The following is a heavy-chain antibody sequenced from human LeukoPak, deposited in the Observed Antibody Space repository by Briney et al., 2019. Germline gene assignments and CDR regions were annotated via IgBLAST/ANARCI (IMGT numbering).Heavy chain of an antibody. CDR3: ARDLPGYSSSDDYYYYYMDV. J-gene: IGHJ6*03. D-gene: IGHD6-6*01. V-gene: IGHV4-4*07. CDR1: GGSISSYY. Sequence: SETLSLTCTVSGGSISSYYWSWIRQPAGKGLEWIGRIYTSGSTNYNPSLKSRVTMSVDTSKNQFSLKLSSVTAADPAVYYCARDLPGYSSSDDYYYYYMDVWGKGTTVTVSS. CDR2: IYTSGST.